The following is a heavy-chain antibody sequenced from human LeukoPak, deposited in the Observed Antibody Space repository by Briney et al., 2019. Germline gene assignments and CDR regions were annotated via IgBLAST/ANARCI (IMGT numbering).Heavy chain of an antibody. D-gene: IGHD6-6*01. Sequence: SETLSLTCTVSGGSISSYYWSWIRQPPGKGLEWIGYIYYSGSTNYNPSLKSRVTISVDTSKNQFSLKLSSVTAADTAVYYCARAYSSIAARAFDYWGQGTLVTVSS. CDR3: ARAYSSIAARAFDY. J-gene: IGHJ4*02. CDR1: GGSISSYY. V-gene: IGHV4-59*01. CDR2: IYYSGST.